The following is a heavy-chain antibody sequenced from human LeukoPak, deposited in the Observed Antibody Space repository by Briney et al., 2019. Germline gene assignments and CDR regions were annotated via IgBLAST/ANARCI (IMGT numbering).Heavy chain of an antibody. V-gene: IGHV3-23*01. CDR3: ARSYYYDSSGYYTKGFDY. J-gene: IGHJ4*02. D-gene: IGHD3-22*01. CDR2: ISGSGGST. CDR1: GFTFSDYW. Sequence: PGGSLRLSCAASGFTFSDYWMSWVRQAPGKGLEWVSAISGSGGSTYYADSVKGRFTISRDNSKNTLYLQMNSLRAEDTAVYYCARSYYYDSSGYYTKGFDYWGQGTRVTVSS.